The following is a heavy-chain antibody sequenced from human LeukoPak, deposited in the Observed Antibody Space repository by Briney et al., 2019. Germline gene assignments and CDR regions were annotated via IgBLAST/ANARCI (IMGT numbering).Heavy chain of an antibody. V-gene: IGHV4-59*01. D-gene: IGHD1-14*01. CDR2: IYYSGGA. Sequence: SETLSLTCTVSGGSISSYYWSWVRQPPGKGLEWIGYIYYSGGANYNPSLKSRVTMSTDTSKNQFSLKLTSVTAADTAVYYCARGGPTITQRGFDLWGRGTLVTVSS. CDR1: GGSISSYY. J-gene: IGHJ2*01. CDR3: ARGGPTITQRGFDL.